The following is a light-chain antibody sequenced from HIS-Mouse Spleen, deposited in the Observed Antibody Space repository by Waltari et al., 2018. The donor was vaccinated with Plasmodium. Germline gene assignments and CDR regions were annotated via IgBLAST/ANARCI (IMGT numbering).Light chain of an antibody. J-gene: IGKJ5*01. CDR2: DAS. CDR3: QQFNSYPIT. V-gene: IGKV1-13*02. CDR1: QGFSSA. Sequence: AIQLTQSPSSLSASVGDRVTITCRASQGFSSALAWYQQKPGKAPKLLIYDASSLESGVPSRFSCSGSGTDFTLTISSLQPEDFATYYCQQFNSYPITFGQGTRLEIK.